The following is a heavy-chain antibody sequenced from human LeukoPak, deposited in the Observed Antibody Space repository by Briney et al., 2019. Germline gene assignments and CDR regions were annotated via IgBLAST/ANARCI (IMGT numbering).Heavy chain of an antibody. J-gene: IGHJ4*02. D-gene: IGHD3-16*01. CDR2: MNPNSGDT. Sequence: GASVKVSCKASGYTFTNYDINWVRQAAGQGLEWMGWMNPNSGDTGYVEEFQGRVTMTRDTSMNTAYMELSSLRSEDTAVYYCTRSGFGGGVHFDYWGQGTPVTVSS. CDR3: TRSGFGGGVHFDY. V-gene: IGHV1-8*01. CDR1: GYTFTNYD.